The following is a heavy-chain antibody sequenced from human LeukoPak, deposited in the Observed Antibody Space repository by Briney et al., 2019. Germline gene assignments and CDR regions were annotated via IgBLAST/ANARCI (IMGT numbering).Heavy chain of an antibody. Sequence: PSETLSLTCHVSGGSISSGDYYWSWIRQPPGKGLEWIGYIFYSGSTYHNPSLKSRVTISVDTSKSQFSLKLRSVTAADTAVYYCARLNHCSTTSCYWVDPWGQGTLVTVSS. V-gene: IGHV4-30-4*08. J-gene: IGHJ5*02. CDR2: IFYSGST. CDR1: GGSISSGDYY. D-gene: IGHD2-2*01. CDR3: ARLNHCSTTSCYWVDP.